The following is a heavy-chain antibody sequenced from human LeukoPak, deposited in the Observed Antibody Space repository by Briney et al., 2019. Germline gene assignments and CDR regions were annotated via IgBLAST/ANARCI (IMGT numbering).Heavy chain of an antibody. Sequence: SETLSLTCSVPGDSVSRSDSYWDWIRQPPGKGLEWIGTIYYSGRTYYSPSLKSRVTMSVDPSNNQFSLNLKSVTAADTALYYCARRRYYDGSGYLEWGQGTLLSVSS. D-gene: IGHD3-22*01. CDR3: ARRRYYDGSGYLE. V-gene: IGHV4-39*01. J-gene: IGHJ1*01. CDR1: GDSVSRSDSY. CDR2: IYYSGRT.